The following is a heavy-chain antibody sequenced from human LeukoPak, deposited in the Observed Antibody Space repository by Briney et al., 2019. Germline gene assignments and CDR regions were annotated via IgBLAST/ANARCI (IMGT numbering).Heavy chain of an antibody. J-gene: IGHJ3*02. CDR3: ARKRPGPAPNDAFDI. Sequence: GGSLRLSCAASGFTFSSYWMHWVRQAPGKGLVWVSRIDSDGSSTSYADSVKGRFTISRDNAKNTLYLQMNSLRAEDTAVYYCARKRPGPAPNDAFDIWGQGTMVTVSS. V-gene: IGHV3-74*01. CDR2: IDSDGSST. D-gene: IGHD2-8*02. CDR1: GFTFSSYW.